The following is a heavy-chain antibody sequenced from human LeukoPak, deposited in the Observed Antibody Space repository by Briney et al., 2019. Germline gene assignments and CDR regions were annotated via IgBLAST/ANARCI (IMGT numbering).Heavy chain of an antibody. J-gene: IGHJ4*02. CDR2: IWYDGSNK. CDR1: GFTFSSYG. D-gene: IGHD7-27*01. Sequence: GGSLRLSCAASGFTFSSYGMHWVRKAPGKGLKGLAVIWYDGSNKYYADSVKGRFTISRDNSKNTLYLQMNSLRAEDTAVYYCARQPSQLGSFDYWGQGTLVTVSS. V-gene: IGHV3-33*01. CDR3: ARQPSQLGSFDY.